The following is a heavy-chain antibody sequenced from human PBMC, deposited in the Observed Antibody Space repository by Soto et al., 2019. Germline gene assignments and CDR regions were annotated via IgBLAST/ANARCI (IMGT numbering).Heavy chain of an antibody. CDR3: ARGSLFSGSMGWFDP. D-gene: IGHD1-26*01. Sequence: SETLSLTCAVSGGSISSGGYSWSWIRQPPGKGLEWIGYIYHSGSTYYNPSLKSRVTISVDRSKNQFSLKLSSVTAADTAVYYCARGSLFSGSMGWFDPWGQGTLVTVSS. J-gene: IGHJ5*02. V-gene: IGHV4-30-2*01. CDR2: IYHSGST. CDR1: GGSISSGGYS.